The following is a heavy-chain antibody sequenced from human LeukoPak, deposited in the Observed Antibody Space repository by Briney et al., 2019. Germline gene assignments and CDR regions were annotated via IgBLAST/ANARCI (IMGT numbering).Heavy chain of an antibody. V-gene: IGHV4-59*01. CDR2: IYYSGST. D-gene: IGHD1-26*01. J-gene: IGHJ4*02. Sequence: SETLSLTCTVSGGSISSYYWSWIRQPPGKGLEWIGYIYYSGSTNYNPSLKSRVIISVDTSKNQFSLKLSSVTAADTAVYYCARSWELDYYFDYWGQGTLVTVSS. CDR3: ARSWELDYYFDY. CDR1: GGSISSYY.